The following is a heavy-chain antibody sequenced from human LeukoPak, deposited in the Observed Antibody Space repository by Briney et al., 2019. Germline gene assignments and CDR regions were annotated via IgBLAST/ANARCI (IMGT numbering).Heavy chain of an antibody. Sequence: PSETLSLTCTVSAGSISSYYWSWIRQPAGKGLEWIGHIYPSGSTNYNPSLKSRVTISVDTSKNQFSLKLSSVTAADTAVYYCARQPLDYYGSVHDYWGQGTLVTVSS. CDR3: ARQPLDYYGSVHDY. CDR2: IYPSGST. D-gene: IGHD3-10*01. V-gene: IGHV4-4*07. J-gene: IGHJ4*02. CDR1: AGSISSYY.